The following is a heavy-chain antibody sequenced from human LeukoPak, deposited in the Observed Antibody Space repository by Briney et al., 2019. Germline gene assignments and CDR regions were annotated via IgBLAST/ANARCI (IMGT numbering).Heavy chain of an antibody. Sequence: PGGSLRLSCAASGFTVSSNYMSWVRQAPGKGLEWVSVIYSGGSTYYADSVKGRFTISRDNSKNTLYLQMNSLRAEDTAVYYCAKEGVTMVRGAYYFDYWGQGTLVTVSS. J-gene: IGHJ4*02. CDR1: GFTVSSNY. CDR2: IYSGGST. CDR3: AKEGVTMVRGAYYFDY. V-gene: IGHV3-53*01. D-gene: IGHD3-10*01.